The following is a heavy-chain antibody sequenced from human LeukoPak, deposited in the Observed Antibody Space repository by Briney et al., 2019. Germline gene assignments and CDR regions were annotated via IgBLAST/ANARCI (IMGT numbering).Heavy chain of an antibody. V-gene: IGHV1-46*01. Sequence: GASVKVSCKASGYTFTSYYMHWERQAPGQGLEWMGIMNPSGGSTSYAQKFQGRVTMTRDTSTSTVYMELSSLRSDDTAVYYCSRAGAVAGGDYWGQGTLVTVSS. CDR2: MNPSGGST. D-gene: IGHD6-19*01. CDR1: GYTFTSYY. J-gene: IGHJ4*02. CDR3: SRAGAVAGGDY.